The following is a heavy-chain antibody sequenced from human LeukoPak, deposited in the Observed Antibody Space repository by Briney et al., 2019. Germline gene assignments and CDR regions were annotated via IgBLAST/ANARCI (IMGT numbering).Heavy chain of an antibody. V-gene: IGHV3-53*01. CDR2: IYSGGST. CDR3: ARTKLWFGELLGAFDI. J-gene: IGHJ3*02. Sequence: PGGSLRLSCAASGFTVSSNYMSWVRQAPGKGLEWVSVIYSGGSTYYADSVKGRFTISRDNSKNTLYLQMNSLRAEDTAVYYCARTKLWFGELLGAFDIWGQGTMVTVSS. CDR1: GFTVSSNY. D-gene: IGHD3-10*01.